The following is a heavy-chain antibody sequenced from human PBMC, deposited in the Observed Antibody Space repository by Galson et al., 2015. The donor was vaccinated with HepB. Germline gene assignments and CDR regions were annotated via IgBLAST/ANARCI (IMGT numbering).Heavy chain of an antibody. J-gene: IGHJ3*02. CDR2: INAGNGNT. V-gene: IGHV1-3*01. CDR1: GYTFTSYA. Sequence: VTVSCKASGYTFTSYAMHWVRQAPGQRLEWMGWINAGNGNTKYSQKFQGRVTITRDTSASTAYMELSSLRSEDTAVYYCARDGPLNYYDSSRVPLDAFDIWGQGTMVTVSS. D-gene: IGHD3-22*01. CDR3: ARDGPLNYYDSSRVPLDAFDI.